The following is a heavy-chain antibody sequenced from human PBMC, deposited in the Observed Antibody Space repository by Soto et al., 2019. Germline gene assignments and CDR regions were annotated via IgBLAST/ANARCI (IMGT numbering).Heavy chain of an antibody. CDR1: GFTFSSYG. CDR2: ISYDGSNK. J-gene: IGHJ4*02. CDR3: AKGLGRYYFDY. V-gene: IGHV3-30*18. Sequence: PVGSLRLSCAASGFTFSSYGMHWVRQAPGKGLEWVAVISYDGSNKYYADSVKGRFTISRDNSKNTLYLQMNSLRAEDTAVYYCAKGLGRYYFDYWGQGTLVTVSS.